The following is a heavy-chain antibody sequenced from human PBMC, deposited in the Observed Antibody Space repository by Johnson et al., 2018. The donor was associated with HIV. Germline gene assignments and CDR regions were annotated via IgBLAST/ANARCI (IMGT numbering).Heavy chain of an antibody. V-gene: IGHV3-7*02. CDR1: GFTFTFYW. D-gene: IGHD6-19*01. CDR3: ARSGNRQWLVRGAFDI. CDR2: IKKDGSEK. Sequence: MQLVEFGGGLVQPGGSLRLSCEVSGFTFTFYWMSWVRQSPGKGLEWVANIKKDGSEKYYVESVKGRFTISRDNAKNTLYLQMNSLRAEDTAVYYCARSGNRQWLVRGAFDIWGQGTMVTVSS. J-gene: IGHJ3*02.